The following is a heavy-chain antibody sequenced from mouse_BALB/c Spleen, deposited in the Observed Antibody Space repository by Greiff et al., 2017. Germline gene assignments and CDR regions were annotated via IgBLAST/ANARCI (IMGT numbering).Heavy chain of an antibody. D-gene: IGHD2-14*01. V-gene: IGHV1-63*02. CDR1: GYTFTNYW. J-gene: IGHJ4*01. Sequence: VKLQESGAELVRPGTSVKISCKASGYTFTNYWLGWVKQRPGHGLEWIGDIYPGGGYTNYNEKFKGKATLTADTSSSTAYMQLSSLTSEDSAVYFCAREYDAFMDYWGQGTSVTVSS. CDR2: IYPGGGYT. CDR3: AREYDAFMDY.